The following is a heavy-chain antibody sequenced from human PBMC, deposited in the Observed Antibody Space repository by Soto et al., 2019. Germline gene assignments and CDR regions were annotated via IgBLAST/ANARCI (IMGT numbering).Heavy chain of an antibody. D-gene: IGHD1-26*01. CDR3: ARAWGFYFDF. Sequence: SETLSLTCAVYCGSFSSYYWSWIRQPPGKGLEWIGYIYYSGSTNYNPSLKSRVTISVDTSKNQFSLKLSSVTAADTAVYYCARAWGFYFDFWARGILVTVSS. J-gene: IGHJ4*02. V-gene: IGHV4-59*01. CDR1: CGSFSSYY. CDR2: IYYSGST.